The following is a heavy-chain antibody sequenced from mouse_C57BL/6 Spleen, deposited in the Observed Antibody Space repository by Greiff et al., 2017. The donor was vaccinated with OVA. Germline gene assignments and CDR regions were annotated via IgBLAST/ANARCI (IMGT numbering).Heavy chain of an antibody. V-gene: IGHV1-22*01. Sequence: VQLQQSGPELVKPGASVKMSCKASGYTFTDYNMHWVKQSHGKSLEWIGYINPNNGGTSSNQKFKGKATLTVNKSSSTAYMELRSLTSEDSAVYYCANYRGYAMDYWGQGTSVTVSS. CDR3: ANYRGYAMDY. CDR1: GYTFTDYN. J-gene: IGHJ4*01. D-gene: IGHD2-12*01. CDR2: INPNNGGT.